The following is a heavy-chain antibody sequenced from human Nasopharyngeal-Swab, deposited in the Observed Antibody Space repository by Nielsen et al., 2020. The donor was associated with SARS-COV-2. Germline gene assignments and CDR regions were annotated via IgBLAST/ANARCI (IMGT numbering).Heavy chain of an antibody. D-gene: IGHD3-10*01. Sequence: GGSLRLSCAASGFTFSDHAIHWVRQAPGNGLEWVAVISYDETDQYYSGSVKGRFTISRDSSKKMVYLQMNSLRPEDTGLYYCAKEMFKYGSGVSSDGFDVWGQGTRVTVSS. CDR2: ISYDETDQ. J-gene: IGHJ3*01. V-gene: IGHV3-30*18. CDR3: AKEMFKYGSGVSSDGFDV. CDR1: GFTFSDHA.